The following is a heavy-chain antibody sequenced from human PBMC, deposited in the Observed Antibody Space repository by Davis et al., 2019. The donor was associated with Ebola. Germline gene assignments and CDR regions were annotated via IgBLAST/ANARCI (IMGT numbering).Heavy chain of an antibody. CDR3: VKDSEAYTSSSNYLDK. Sequence: AGSLRLPCGASGFTFSSYAMSWVRQAPGKGLEWVSLISWDGDNTYYADSVKGRFTISRDNSKNTLYLQMNSLRAGDSAFYYCVKDSEAYTSSSNYLDKWGQGTLVTVSS. J-gene: IGHJ4*02. V-gene: IGHV3-43D*03. CDR2: ISWDGDNT. CDR1: GFTFSSYA. D-gene: IGHD6-6*01.